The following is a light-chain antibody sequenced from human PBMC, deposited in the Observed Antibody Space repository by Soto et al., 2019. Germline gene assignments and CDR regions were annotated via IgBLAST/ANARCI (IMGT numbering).Light chain of an antibody. V-gene: IGKV3-11*01. Sequence: EIVLTQSPATLSLSLGETATLSCRASQSVGSYLAWYQQKPGQAPRLLIYDASTRATGIPARFSGSGSWTDFTLTISSLEPEAFAVYYCQQRTNSPPVTFGGGTKVESK. CDR3: QQRTNSPPVT. CDR2: DAS. CDR1: QSVGSY. J-gene: IGKJ4*01.